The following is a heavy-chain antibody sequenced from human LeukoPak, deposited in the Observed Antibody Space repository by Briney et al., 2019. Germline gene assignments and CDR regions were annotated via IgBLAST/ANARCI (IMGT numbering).Heavy chain of an antibody. J-gene: IGHJ4*02. D-gene: IGHD3-10*01. V-gene: IGHV3-7*04. CDR3: ARDGWRFGELSDY. CDR1: GFTFSNYW. CDR2: IKQDASEK. Sequence: GGSLRLSCAASGFTFSNYWMSWVRQAPGKGLEWVANIKQDASEKYYVNSVKGRFTIFRDNAKNSLNLQTNSLRPEDTAVYYCARDGWRFGELSDYWGQGTLVTVSS.